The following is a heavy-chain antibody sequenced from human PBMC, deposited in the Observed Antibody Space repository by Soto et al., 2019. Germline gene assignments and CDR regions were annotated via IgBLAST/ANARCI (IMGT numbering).Heavy chain of an antibody. CDR3: VKNSHYEILTGFDYFDY. V-gene: IGHV3-30*18. Sequence: PGGSLRLSCTASGFTFSRYGMHWVRQAPGKGLEWVAVMSYDGSNKWYGDSVKGRFNVSRDNSKNTLFLQMNSLRAEDTAVYYCVKNSHYEILTGFDYFDYWGQGA. CDR2: MSYDGSNK. CDR1: GFTFSRYG. D-gene: IGHD3-9*01. J-gene: IGHJ4*02.